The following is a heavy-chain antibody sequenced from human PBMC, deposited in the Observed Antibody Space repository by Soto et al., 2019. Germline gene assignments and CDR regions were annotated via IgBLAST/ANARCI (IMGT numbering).Heavy chain of an antibody. V-gene: IGHV4-31*03. CDR2: IYHSGST. Sequence: QVQLQESGPGLVKPSQTLSLTCTVSGDSISGGGYYWSWIRRHPGKGLEWIGYIYHSGSTYYKSSLKSRLTISVDTSKNQFSLKLTSVTAADTAVYYCARRANEDAFDIWGQGTMVTVSS. D-gene: IGHD1-1*01. J-gene: IGHJ3*02. CDR1: GDSISGGGYY. CDR3: ARRANEDAFDI.